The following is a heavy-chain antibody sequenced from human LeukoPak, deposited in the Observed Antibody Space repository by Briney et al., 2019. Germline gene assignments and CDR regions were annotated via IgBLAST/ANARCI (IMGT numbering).Heavy chain of an antibody. Sequence: SETLSLTCTVSGGSISSYYWSWIRQPPGKGLEWIGSIYYSGSTYYNPSLKSRVTISVDTSKNQFSLKLSSVTAADTAVYYCARVKVKRAPGGSSWTLWYFDLWGRGTLATVSS. D-gene: IGHD6-13*01. CDR2: IYYSGST. J-gene: IGHJ2*01. CDR1: GGSISSYY. V-gene: IGHV4-59*12. CDR3: ARVKVKRAPGGSSWTLWYFDL.